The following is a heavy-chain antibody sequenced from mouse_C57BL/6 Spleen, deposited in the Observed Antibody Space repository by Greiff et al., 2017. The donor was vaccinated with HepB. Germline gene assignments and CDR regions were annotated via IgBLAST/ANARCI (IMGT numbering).Heavy chain of an antibody. CDR1: GYTFTDYY. V-gene: IGHV1-19*01. D-gene: IGHD1-1*01. CDR2: INPYNGGT. CDR3: ARQGVITTVVDY. J-gene: IGHJ2*01. Sequence: DVQLVESGPVLVKPGASVKMSCKASGYTFTDYYMNWVKQSHGKSLEWIGVINPYNGGTSYNQKFKGKATLTVDKSSSTAYMELNSLTSEDSAVYYCARQGVITTVVDYWGQGTTLTVSS.